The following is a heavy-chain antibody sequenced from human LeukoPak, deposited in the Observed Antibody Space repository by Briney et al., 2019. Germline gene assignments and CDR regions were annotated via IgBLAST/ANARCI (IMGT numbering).Heavy chain of an antibody. CDR3: ARGPSPLYYYDSSGYTRPDY. Sequence: ASVTVSCKASGYTFTGYYMHWVRQAPGQGLEGMGWINPNSGGTNYAQKFQGRVTMTRDTSISTAYMELSRLRSDDTAVYYCARGPSPLYYYDSSGYTRPDYWGQGTLVTVSS. CDR1: GYTFTGYY. D-gene: IGHD3-22*01. J-gene: IGHJ4*02. CDR2: INPNSGGT. V-gene: IGHV1-2*02.